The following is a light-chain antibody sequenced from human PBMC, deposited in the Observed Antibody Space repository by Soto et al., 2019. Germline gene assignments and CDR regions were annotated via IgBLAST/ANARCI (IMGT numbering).Light chain of an antibody. CDR1: SSDIGSYHY. V-gene: IGLV2-8*01. J-gene: IGLJ2*01. CDR3: SSYSGSNTLV. Sequence: QSALTQPPSASGSPGQSVTISFTGTSSDIGSYHYVSWYQQHPGKAPKLIIYESSKRPSGVPDRFSGSKSGNTASLTVSGLQSEYEADYYCSSYSGSNTLVFGGGTKLTVL. CDR2: ESS.